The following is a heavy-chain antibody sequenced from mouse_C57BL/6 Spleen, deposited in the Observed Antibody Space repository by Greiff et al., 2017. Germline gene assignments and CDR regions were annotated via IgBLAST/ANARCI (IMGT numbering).Heavy chain of an antibody. D-gene: IGHD1-1*01. V-gene: IGHV5-4*01. CDR1: GFTFSSYA. Sequence: EVKLVESGGGLVKPGGSLKLSCAASGFTFSSYAMSWVRQTPEKRLEWVATISDGGSYTYYPDNVKGRFTISRDNAKNNLYLQMSHLKSEDTAMYYCARDPAYYYGTMDYWGQGTSVTVSS. J-gene: IGHJ4*01. CDR3: ARDPAYYYGTMDY. CDR2: ISDGGSYT.